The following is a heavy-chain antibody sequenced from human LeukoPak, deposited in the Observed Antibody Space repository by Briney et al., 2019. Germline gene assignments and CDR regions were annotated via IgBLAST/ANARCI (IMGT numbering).Heavy chain of an antibody. Sequence: GGSLRLSCAASGFTFSSSAMSWVRQVPGKGLEWVSGISASGGSTSYADSVKGRFTISRDNSRNTLDLQMSSLRAEDTALYYCAKKYSSTWYAFDIWGQGTMVTVSS. D-gene: IGHD6-13*01. V-gene: IGHV3-23*01. CDR3: AKKYSSTWYAFDI. CDR2: ISASGGST. J-gene: IGHJ3*02. CDR1: GFTFSSSA.